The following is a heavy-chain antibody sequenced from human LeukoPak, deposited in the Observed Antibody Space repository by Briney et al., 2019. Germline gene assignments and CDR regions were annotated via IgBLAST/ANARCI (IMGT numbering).Heavy chain of an antibody. J-gene: IGHJ6*03. CDR2: IYTSGST. Sequence: SETLSLTCTVSGGSISSHFWSWVRQPPGKGLEWIGYIYTSGSTNYNPSLKSRVTISVDTSKNQFSLKLSSVTAADTAVYYCARPRRYYYCMDVWGKGTTVTVSS. CDR1: GGSISSHF. V-gene: IGHV4-4*09. CDR3: ARPRRYYYCMDV.